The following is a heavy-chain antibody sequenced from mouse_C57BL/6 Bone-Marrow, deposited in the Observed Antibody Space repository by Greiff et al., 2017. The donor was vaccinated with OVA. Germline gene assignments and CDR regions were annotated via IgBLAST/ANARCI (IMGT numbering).Heavy chain of an antibody. CDR3: ARPYYGFLGAMDY. CDR1: GFNIKDYY. J-gene: IGHJ4*01. Sequence: VHVKQSGAELVKPGASVKLSCTASGFNIKDYYMHWVKQRTEQGLEWIGRIDPEDGETKYAPQFQGKATLTADTSSNTAYLQLSSLASEDTAVDYCARPYYGFLGAMDYWGQGTSVTVSS. D-gene: IGHD2-10*01. V-gene: IGHV14-2*01. CDR2: IDPEDGET.